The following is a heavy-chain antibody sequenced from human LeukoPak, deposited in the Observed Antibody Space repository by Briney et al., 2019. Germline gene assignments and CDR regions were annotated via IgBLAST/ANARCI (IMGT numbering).Heavy chain of an antibody. CDR1: GFTVSNNY. Sequence: GGSLRLSCAASGFTVSNNYMSWVRQAPGKGLEWVSVIYSGGYIYYADSVKGRFTISRDNAKNSLYLQMNSLRAEDTAVYYCARDPTNGYSGYDSYFDYWGQGTLVTVSS. V-gene: IGHV3-66*01. CDR2: IYSGGYI. CDR3: ARDPTNGYSGYDSYFDY. J-gene: IGHJ4*02. D-gene: IGHD5-12*01.